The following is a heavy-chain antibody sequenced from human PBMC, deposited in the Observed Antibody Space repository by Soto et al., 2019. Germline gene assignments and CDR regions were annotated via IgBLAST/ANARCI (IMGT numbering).Heavy chain of an antibody. CDR1: RDSTSNYY. D-gene: IGHD3-10*02. V-gene: IGHV4-59*08. CDR3: ARRSGSCSDY. J-gene: IGHJ4*02. CDR2: ISYIGNT. Sequence: SETLSLTCTVSRDSTSNYYCIWCRHPPGKGLKWIGYISYIGNTNYNPTNYNPSLKSRVTISIATSKNQFSLKLSSVTAADTVVYFCARRSGSCSDYCDQG.